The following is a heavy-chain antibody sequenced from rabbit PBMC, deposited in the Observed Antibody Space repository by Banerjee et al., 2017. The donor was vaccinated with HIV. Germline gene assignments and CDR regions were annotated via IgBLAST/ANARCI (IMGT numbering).Heavy chain of an antibody. V-gene: IGHV1S47*01. Sequence: ELVESGGGLVQPGESLKLSCKASGIHFSSSGFSWVRQAPGKGPEWIAYIYHAFGLTNYANSVKGRFTVSRDNAQNTVYLQLNSLTAADTATYFCVREGYYSSGWGYLWGPGTLVTVS. D-gene: IGHD4-1*01. J-gene: IGHJ4*01. CDR1: GIHFSSSG. CDR3: VREGYYSSGWGYL. CDR2: IYHAFGLT.